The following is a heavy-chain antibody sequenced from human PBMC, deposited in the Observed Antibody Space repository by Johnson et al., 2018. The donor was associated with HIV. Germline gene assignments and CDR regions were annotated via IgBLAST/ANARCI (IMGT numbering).Heavy chain of an antibody. J-gene: IGHJ3*02. D-gene: IGHD2-15*01. CDR2: IKEDGSEK. CDR3: ARDPDVTPGAFDI. CDR1: GFTFSSYW. Sequence: VHLVESGGGLVQPGGSLRLSCVASGFTFSSYWMHWVRQAPGKGLEWVANIKEDGSEKYYVDSVKGRFTISRENAKNSLYLQMNSLRAEDTAVYYCARDPDVTPGAFDIWGQGTMVTVSS. V-gene: IGHV3-7*05.